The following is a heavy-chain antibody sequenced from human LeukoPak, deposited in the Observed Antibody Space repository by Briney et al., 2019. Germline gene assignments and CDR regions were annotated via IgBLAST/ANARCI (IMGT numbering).Heavy chain of an antibody. CDR2: ISSSGSTI. J-gene: IGHJ6*02. CDR1: GFTFSTYT. Sequence: GGSLRLSCAASGFTFSTYTMNWVRQAPGKGLQWVSYISSSGSTIYYADFVKGRFTISRDNAKNSLYLQMNSLRVEDTAVYYCARAIGDFGRYGVDVWGQGTTITVFS. D-gene: IGHD4-17*01. V-gene: IGHV3-48*04. CDR3: ARAIGDFGRYGVDV.